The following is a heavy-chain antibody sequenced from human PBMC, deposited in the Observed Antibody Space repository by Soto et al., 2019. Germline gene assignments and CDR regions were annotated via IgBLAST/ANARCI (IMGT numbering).Heavy chain of an antibody. V-gene: IGHV1-18*01. CDR3: ARDNPPLGY. CDR2: ISAHNGNT. J-gene: IGHJ4*02. Sequence: QVHLVQSGAEVKNPGASVKVSCKGSGYDFTTYGITWVRQAPGQGLEWMAWISAHNGNTNYAQKLQGRVTMTTDTSTSTAYMELRSLRSDDTAVYYCARDNPPLGYWGQGTLVTVSS. CDR1: GYDFTTYG.